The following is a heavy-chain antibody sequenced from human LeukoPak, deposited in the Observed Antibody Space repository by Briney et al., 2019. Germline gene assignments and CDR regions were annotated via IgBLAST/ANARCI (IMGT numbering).Heavy chain of an antibody. J-gene: IGHJ5*02. V-gene: IGHV4-34*01. D-gene: IGHD2-15*01. CDR2: INHSGST. Sequence: SETLSLPCAVYGGCLSGYYWRWLRQPPRKGRDWVGEINHSGSTNYTPSLKTRVTISVDPSKSQFSLTLRSVTAADTAVYYCARGVVAATFWFDPWGQGTLVTVSS. CDR3: ARGVVAATFWFDP. CDR1: GGCLSGYY.